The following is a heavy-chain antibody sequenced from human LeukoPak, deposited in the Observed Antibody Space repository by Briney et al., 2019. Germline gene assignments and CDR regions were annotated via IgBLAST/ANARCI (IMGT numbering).Heavy chain of an antibody. D-gene: IGHD2-15*01. Sequence: GRSLRLSCAASGFTFGSYAIHWVRQAPGKGLEWVAVMSYDESNKYYADSVKGRFTISRDNSKNTLYLQMNSLRAEDTAVYYCARDSIGYCSGGSCDYWGQGTLVTVSS. CDR2: MSYDESNK. J-gene: IGHJ4*02. CDR1: GFTFGSYA. V-gene: IGHV3-30*14. CDR3: ARDSIGYCSGGSCDY.